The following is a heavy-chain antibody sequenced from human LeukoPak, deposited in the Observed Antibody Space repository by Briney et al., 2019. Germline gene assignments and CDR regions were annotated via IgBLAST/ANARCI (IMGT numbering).Heavy chain of an antibody. CDR3: AKGTSGSDNYYYYMDV. V-gene: IGHV3-23*01. Sequence: GGSLRLSCAASGFTFSSYAMSWVRQAPGKGLEWVSAISGSGGSTYYADSVKGRFTISRDNSKNTLYLQMNSLRAEDTAVYYCAKGTSGSDNYYYYMDVWGKGTTVTISS. CDR2: ISGSGGST. D-gene: IGHD1-26*01. J-gene: IGHJ6*03. CDR1: GFTFSSYA.